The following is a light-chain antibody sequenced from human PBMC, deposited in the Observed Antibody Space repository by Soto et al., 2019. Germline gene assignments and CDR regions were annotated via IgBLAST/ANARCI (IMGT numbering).Light chain of an antibody. CDR3: SSYTSSSTRGV. CDR1: SSDVGGYNY. V-gene: IGLV2-14*01. CDR2: EVS. J-gene: IGLJ1*01. Sequence: QSVLTQPASVSGSPGQSITISCTGTSSDVGGYNYVSWYQQHPGKAPKLMIYEVSNRPSGVSNRFSGSKSGNTASLTISGLQAEDEADYYCSSYTSSSTRGVFGTGTKVTLL.